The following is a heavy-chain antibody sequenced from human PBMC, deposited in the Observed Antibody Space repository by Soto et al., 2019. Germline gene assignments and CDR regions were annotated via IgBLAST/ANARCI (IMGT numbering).Heavy chain of an antibody. D-gene: IGHD3-3*01. CDR2: ISGSGGST. CDR3: AKTHTRPNWFDP. V-gene: IGHV3-23*01. J-gene: IGHJ5*02. CDR1: GFTFSSYA. Sequence: EVQLLEAGGGLVQPGGSLRLSCAASGFTFSSYAMSWVRQAPGKGLEWVAAISGSGGSTYYADSVKGRFTISRDNSKNTLYLQMNRLRAEDTAVYYCAKTHTRPNWFDPWGQGTLVTVSS.